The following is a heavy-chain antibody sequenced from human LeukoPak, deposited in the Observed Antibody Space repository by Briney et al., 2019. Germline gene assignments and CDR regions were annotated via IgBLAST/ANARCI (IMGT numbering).Heavy chain of an antibody. CDR3: ARDMVRGRGWFDP. J-gene: IGHJ5*02. CDR1: GYSISRVYY. D-gene: IGHD3-10*01. CDR2: IYHMAST. V-gene: IGHV4-38-2*01. Sequence: SETLSLTSAVSGYSISRVYYWGWIRQPPGKGVGWGWSIYHMASTYYNLSLKSRVTISVDTSKHQFSLKLSSVTAADTAVYYCARDMVRGRGWFDPWGQGTLVTVSS.